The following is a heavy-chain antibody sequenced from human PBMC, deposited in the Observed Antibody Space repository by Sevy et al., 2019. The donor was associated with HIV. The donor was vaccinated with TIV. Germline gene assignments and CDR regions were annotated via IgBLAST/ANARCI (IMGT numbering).Heavy chain of an antibody. D-gene: IGHD5-12*01. V-gene: IGHV4-38-2*02. CDR3: ARDGYSTVGDEFDC. CDR2: IYHSGTT. J-gene: IGHJ5*01. CDR1: GYSISSGYY. Sequence: SETLSLTCAVSGYSISSGYYWGWIRQPPGKGLEWIGSIYHSGTTYNNPSLKSRVTISVDTSKNQFSLRLSSVTAADTAVYYCARDGYSTVGDEFDCWGQGTLVTVS.